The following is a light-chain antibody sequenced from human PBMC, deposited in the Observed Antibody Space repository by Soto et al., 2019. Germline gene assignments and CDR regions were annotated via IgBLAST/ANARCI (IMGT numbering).Light chain of an antibody. CDR3: QQYDNWAT. CDR1: QRVSSSY. V-gene: IGKV3-20*01. J-gene: IGKJ3*01. Sequence: EIVLTQSPGTLTLSPGERATLSCRASQRVSSSYLAWYQQKPGQAPRLLMYGTSRRATGTPDRFSGSGSGTDFTLTISRLEPEDLAVYYCQQYDNWATFGPGTKVDIK. CDR2: GTS.